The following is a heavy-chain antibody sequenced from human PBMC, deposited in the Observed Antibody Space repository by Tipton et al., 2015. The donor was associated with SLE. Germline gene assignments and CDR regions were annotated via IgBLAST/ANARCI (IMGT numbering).Heavy chain of an antibody. J-gene: IGHJ4*02. Sequence: SLRLSCTASGFTFSNYWMHWVRQDPGKGLVWVARISGDGASTSYADSVKGRFTISRDNAKNTLYVQMSSLRAEDTAVYYCAKGWVATIGYWGQGTVVTVSS. V-gene: IGHV3-74*01. CDR3: AKGWVATIGY. CDR1: GFTFSNYW. CDR2: ISGDGAST. D-gene: IGHD5-12*01.